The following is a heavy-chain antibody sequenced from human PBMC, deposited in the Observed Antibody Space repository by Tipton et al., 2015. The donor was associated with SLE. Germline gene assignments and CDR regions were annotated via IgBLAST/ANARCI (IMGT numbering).Heavy chain of an antibody. CDR1: GDSLNNDDVY. Sequence: TLSLTCTVSGDSLNNDDVYWSWIRQPAGKGLDWIGRIHANGDTYYNPFLKSRVTMSIDTAKNEFHLQLRSVTATDTALYYCARVSYGRTVRATPAAFDFWGQGTMVTVSS. D-gene: IGHD1/OR15-1a*01. V-gene: IGHV4-61*02. CDR2: IHANGDT. J-gene: IGHJ3*01. CDR3: ARVSYGRTVRATPAAFDF.